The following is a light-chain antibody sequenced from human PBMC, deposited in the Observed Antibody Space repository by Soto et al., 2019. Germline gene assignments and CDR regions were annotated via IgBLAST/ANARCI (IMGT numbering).Light chain of an antibody. Sequence: EILLTQSPATLSLSPGERATLSCRASQSVNSNLAWYQQKPGQAPRLLIYDASNRATGVPARFSGSGSGTDFTLTISSLEPEDFAVYYCQQRYNWPPITFGQGTRLEIK. CDR3: QQRYNWPPIT. J-gene: IGKJ5*01. V-gene: IGKV3-11*01. CDR1: QSVNSN. CDR2: DAS.